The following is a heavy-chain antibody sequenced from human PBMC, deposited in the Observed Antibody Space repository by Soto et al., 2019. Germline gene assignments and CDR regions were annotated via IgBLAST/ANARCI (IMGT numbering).Heavy chain of an antibody. J-gene: IGHJ1*01. D-gene: IGHD3-22*01. CDR2: IYYSGST. V-gene: IGHV4-31*03. Sequence: LYLTCPVSGCSMSMGGYYWSWIRQYPGKGLECIGYIYYSGSTNYNPSLRSRVAISLDTSKNQFSLKLTSVTAADTAVYYCATNGGYYDASGPKDIQYWGQGTAVTV. CDR3: ATNGGYYDASGPKDIQY. CDR1: GCSMSMGGYY.